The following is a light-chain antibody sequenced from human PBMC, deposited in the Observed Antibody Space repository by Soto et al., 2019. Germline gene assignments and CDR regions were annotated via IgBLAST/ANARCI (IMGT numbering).Light chain of an antibody. CDR2: DAS. CDR1: QSVSYW. Sequence: DIHMTQSPSTLSASVGDRVTITCRASQSVSYWLAWYQQKPGKAPKLLIHDASSLESGVPSRFRGGGSGPEFTLTIIGLQPDDFATYYCQQYGFSFGPGTKVEMK. CDR3: QQYGFS. J-gene: IGKJ3*01. V-gene: IGKV1-5*01.